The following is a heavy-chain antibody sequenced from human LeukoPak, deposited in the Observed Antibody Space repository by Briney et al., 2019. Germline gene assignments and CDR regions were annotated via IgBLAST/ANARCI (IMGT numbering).Heavy chain of an antibody. V-gene: IGHV4-34*01. CDR3: ARGSRYYYDSSGYYYFDY. J-gene: IGHJ4*02. Sequence: PSETLPLTCAVYGGSFSGYYWSWIRQPPGKGLEWIGEINHSGSTNYNPSLKSRVTISVDTSKNQFSLKLSSVTAADTAVYYCARGSRYYYDSSGYYYFDYWGQGTLVTVSS. D-gene: IGHD3-22*01. CDR1: GGSFSGYY. CDR2: INHSGST.